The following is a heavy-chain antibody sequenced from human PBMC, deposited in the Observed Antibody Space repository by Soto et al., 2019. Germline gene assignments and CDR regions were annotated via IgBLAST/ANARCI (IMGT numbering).Heavy chain of an antibody. V-gene: IGHV1-18*01. CDR2: IATYNNNK. CDR1: GDTFANFG. J-gene: IGHJ5*02. D-gene: IGHD3-10*01. Sequence: HLVQSGPEVKRPGASITVSCKTSGDTFANFGLSWVRQAPGQGLEWMGWIATYNNNKNYAQKFHGRLTLTTDTSKSTAYMELESLGYDDTAVYYCARVGRGVVNWFDPWGQGTLVTVSS. CDR3: ARVGRGVVNWFDP.